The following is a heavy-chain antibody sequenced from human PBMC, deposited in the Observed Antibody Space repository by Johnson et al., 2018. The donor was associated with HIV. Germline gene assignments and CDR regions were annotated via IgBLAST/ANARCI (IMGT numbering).Heavy chain of an antibody. CDR2: VSWNSGSI. CDR3: ARSTVGATTGGAFDI. Sequence: VQLVESGGGVVRPGGSLRLSCAASGFTFNNYVMTWVRQAPGKGLEWVSGVSWNSGSIGNADFVKGRFTISRDNAKNSLYLQMNSLRAEDTALYYCARSTVGATTGGAFDIWGQGTMVTVPS. CDR1: GFTFNNYV. J-gene: IGHJ3*02. V-gene: IGHV3-20*04. D-gene: IGHD1-26*01.